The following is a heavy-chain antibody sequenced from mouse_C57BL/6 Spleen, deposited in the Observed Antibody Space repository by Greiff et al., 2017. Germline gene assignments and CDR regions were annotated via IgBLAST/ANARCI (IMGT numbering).Heavy chain of an antibody. CDR3: ARGLDYDGAYYFDY. Sequence: VKVVESGPELVKPGASVKISCKASGYSFTSYYIHWVKQRPGQGLEWIGWIYPGSGNTKYNEKFKGKATLTADTSSSTAYMQLSSLTSEDSAVYYCARGLDYDGAYYFDYWGQGTTLTVSS. CDR1: GYSFTSYY. CDR2: IYPGSGNT. D-gene: IGHD2-4*01. V-gene: IGHV1-66*01. J-gene: IGHJ2*01.